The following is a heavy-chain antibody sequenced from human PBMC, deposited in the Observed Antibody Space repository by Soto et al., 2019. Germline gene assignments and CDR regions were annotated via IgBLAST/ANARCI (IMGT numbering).Heavy chain of an antibody. CDR2: ISSSGSTI. D-gene: IGHD3-3*01. V-gene: IGHV3-11*01. CDR3: ARHPSPTIFGVVIEYYFDY. J-gene: IGHJ4*02. CDR1: GFTFSDYY. Sequence: GGSLRLSCAASGFTFSDYYMSWIRQAPGKGLEWVSYISSSGSTIYYADSVKGRFTISRDNAKNSLYLQMNSLRAEDTAVYYCARHPSPTIFGVVIEYYFDYWGQGTLVTVSS.